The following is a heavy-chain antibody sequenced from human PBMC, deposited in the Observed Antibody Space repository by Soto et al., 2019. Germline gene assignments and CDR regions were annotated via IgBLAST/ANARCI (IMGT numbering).Heavy chain of an antibody. J-gene: IGHJ4*02. CDR3: AHRVLRAVFGLVTTTAIYFDF. CDR1: GFSLTTSGVG. Sequence: QITLNESGPTQVKPRQTLTLTCTFSGFSLTTSGVGVGWIRQSPGKAPEWLALVYCDDDNRYSPSLKRRFTITKDTSKKQVVLTMADLDSADPATYYCAHRVLRAVFGLVTTTAIYFDFWGQGTPVAVSS. V-gene: IGHV2-5*02. CDR2: VYCDDDN. D-gene: IGHD3-3*01.